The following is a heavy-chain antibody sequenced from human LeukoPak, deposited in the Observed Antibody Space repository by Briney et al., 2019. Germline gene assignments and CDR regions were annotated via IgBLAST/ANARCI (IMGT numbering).Heavy chain of an antibody. Sequence: SQTLSLTCTVSGGSISSGSYYWSWIRQPAGKGLEWVGRIYTSGSTNYNPSLKSRVTISVDTSKNQFSLKLSSVTAADTAVYYCARDTLIAAFDYWGQGTLVTVSS. CDR3: ARDTLIAAFDY. D-gene: IGHD6-13*01. J-gene: IGHJ4*02. CDR1: GGSISSGSYY. V-gene: IGHV4-61*02. CDR2: IYTSGST.